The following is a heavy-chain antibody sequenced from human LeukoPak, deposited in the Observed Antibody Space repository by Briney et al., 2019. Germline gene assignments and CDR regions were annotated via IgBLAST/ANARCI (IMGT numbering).Heavy chain of an antibody. Sequence: GGSLRLFCAASGFTFSRYAMSCVRRAPGKGVEWVSAISGSGGSKYYADSVKGRFTICRDNSKNTLYLQMNSMRAEDTAVYCCAKYLTLGMLTEFDYWGQGTLVTVSS. D-gene: IGHD2-8*01. CDR2: ISGSGGSK. V-gene: IGHV3-23*01. J-gene: IGHJ4*02. CDR3: AKYLTLGMLTEFDY. CDR1: GFTFSRYA.